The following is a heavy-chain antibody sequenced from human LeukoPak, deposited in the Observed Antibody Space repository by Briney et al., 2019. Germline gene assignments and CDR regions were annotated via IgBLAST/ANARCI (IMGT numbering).Heavy chain of an antibody. CDR2: ISSSSSTI. CDR1: GFTFSSYS. D-gene: IGHD3-3*01. V-gene: IGHV3-48*04. CDR3: ARDFFQEYDFWSGYPRRPIYYYYYGMDV. Sequence: PGGSLRLSCAASGFTFSSYSMNWVRQAPGKGLEWVSYISSSSSTIYYADSVKGRFTISRDNAKNSLYLQMNSLRAEDTAVYYCARDFFQEYDFWSGYPRRPIYYYYYGMDVWGQGTTVTVSS. J-gene: IGHJ6*02.